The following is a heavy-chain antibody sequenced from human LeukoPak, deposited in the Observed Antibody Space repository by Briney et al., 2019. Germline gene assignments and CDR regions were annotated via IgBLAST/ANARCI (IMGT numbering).Heavy chain of an antibody. CDR1: GGSIRSYY. V-gene: IGHV4-59*01. CDR2: IYYSGST. D-gene: IGHD3-10*01. Sequence: PSETLSLTCTVSGGSIRSYYWSWIRQPPGKGLEWIGNIYYSGSTNYNPSLKSRVTISVDTSKNQFSLKLSSVTAADTAVYYCARYGSGSYLDIWGQGTMVTVSS. CDR3: ARYGSGSYLDI. J-gene: IGHJ3*02.